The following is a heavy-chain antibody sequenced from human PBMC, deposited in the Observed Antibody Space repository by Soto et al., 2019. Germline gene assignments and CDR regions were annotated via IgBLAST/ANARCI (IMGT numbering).Heavy chain of an antibody. CDR2: IVVGSGNT. CDR3: AAGRWRNYYYYYGMDV. CDR1: GFTFTSSA. D-gene: IGHD2-15*01. Sequence: SVKVSCKASGFTFTSSAVQWVRQARGQRLEWIGWIVVGSGNTNYAQKFQERVTITRDMSTSTAYMELSSLRSEDTAVYYCAAGRWRNYYYYYGMDVWGQGTTVTVSS. J-gene: IGHJ6*02. V-gene: IGHV1-58*01.